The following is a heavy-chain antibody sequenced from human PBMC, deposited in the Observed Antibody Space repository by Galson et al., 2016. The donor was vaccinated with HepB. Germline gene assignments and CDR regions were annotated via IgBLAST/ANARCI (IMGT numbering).Heavy chain of an antibody. Sequence: QSGAEVKKPRESLKISCQAFGYRSTNYWIGWVRQMPGTGLEWLGLIYFGGFETRYSPSFQGRVIVSADRSINTAYLQWGSLEASNTAIYYCAGATHGNTWFDYWGQGTLVTVSS. J-gene: IGHJ4*02. V-gene: IGHV5-51*01. CDR3: AGATHGNTWFDY. CDR2: IYFGGFET. D-gene: IGHD4/OR15-4a*01. CDR1: GYRSTNYW.